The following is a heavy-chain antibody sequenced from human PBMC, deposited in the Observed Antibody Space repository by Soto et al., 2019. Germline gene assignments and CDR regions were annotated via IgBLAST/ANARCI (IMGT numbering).Heavy chain of an antibody. D-gene: IGHD2-2*01. CDR3: AREASVLIPAAQHSRFDS. V-gene: IGHV1-18*01. Sequence: GASVYVSFKGFVYSFMKYGINWVRQAPGQGLEWVGWIRPYSRYTHSAQKLHGRLTLTTDTAASTAYMELRLLRSADTALYYCAREASVLIPAAQHSRFDSWGQGTLVTVSS. J-gene: IGHJ4*02. CDR1: VYSFMKYG. CDR2: IRPYSRYT.